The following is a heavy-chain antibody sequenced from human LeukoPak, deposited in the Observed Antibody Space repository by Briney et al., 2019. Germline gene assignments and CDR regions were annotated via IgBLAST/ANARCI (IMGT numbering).Heavy chain of an antibody. J-gene: IGHJ3*02. CDR1: GFTFSSYG. CDR2: ISYDGSNK. Sequence: GRSLRLSCAATGFTFSSYGMHWVRQAPGKGLEWVAVISYDGSNKYYADSVKGRFTISRDNSKNTLYLQMNSLRAGDTAVSYCAFSSGVGDYDLKGAFDIWGQRTMVTVSS. CDR3: AFSSGVGDYDLKGAFDI. V-gene: IGHV3-30*03. D-gene: IGHD4-17*01.